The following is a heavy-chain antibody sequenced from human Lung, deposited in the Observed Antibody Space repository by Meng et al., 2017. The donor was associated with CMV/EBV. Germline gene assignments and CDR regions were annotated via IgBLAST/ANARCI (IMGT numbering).Heavy chain of an antibody. V-gene: IGHV4-39*07. D-gene: IGHD6-6*01. CDR1: GGSISSSSYS. Sequence: QVQLQVSGPGLVKPSETLFLTWTVSGGSISSSSYSWGWIRQPPGKGLGWIGSMYYSGITHYNPSLKTRVTILIDTSKDQFSLNLESLTAADTAMYYCARSFTYDSTSSGGYFDLWGQGSMVTVSS. J-gene: IGHJ4*02. CDR2: MYYSGIT. CDR3: ARSFTYDSTSSGGYFDL.